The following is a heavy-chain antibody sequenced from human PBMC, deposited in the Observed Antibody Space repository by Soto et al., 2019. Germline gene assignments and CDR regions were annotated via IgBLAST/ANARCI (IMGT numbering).Heavy chain of an antibody. V-gene: IGHV1-18*01. CDR2: ISAYNGNT. D-gene: IGHD5-18*01. CDR3: AREALAMVTYYYGMDV. CDR1: GYTFASYG. Sequence: QVQLVQSGAEVKKPGASVKVSCKASGYTFASYGISWVRQAPGQGIEWMGWISAYNGNTNYAQKLQGRVTMTTDTSTSTAYMELRSLRSDDTAVYYCAREALAMVTYYYGMDVWGQGTTVTVSS. J-gene: IGHJ6*02.